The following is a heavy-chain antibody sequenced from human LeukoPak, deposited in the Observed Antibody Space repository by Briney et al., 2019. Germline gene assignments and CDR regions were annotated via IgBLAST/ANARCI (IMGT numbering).Heavy chain of an antibody. CDR1: GFTFSSYA. CDR2: ISGDGGSR. D-gene: IGHD3-22*01. V-gene: IGHV3-23*01. CDR3: AKDLYCDRSGPGGFAY. Sequence: GGSLRLSCAASGFTFSSYAMSWVRQAPGKGLEWVSAISGDGGSRYYAASVKGRFTISRDNSKNTLYLQMSRLRAEDTAVYYCAKDLYCDRSGPGGFAYWGQGTLVTVSS. J-gene: IGHJ4*02.